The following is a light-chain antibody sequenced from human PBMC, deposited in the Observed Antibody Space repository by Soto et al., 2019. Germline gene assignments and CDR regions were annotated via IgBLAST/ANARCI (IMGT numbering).Light chain of an antibody. J-gene: IGKJ5*01. V-gene: IGKV1-6*02. CDR2: AAS. CDR1: QDIRND. Sequence: AIQVTQSPSSLSASVGDRVTITCRASQDIRNDLGWYQQKPGKAPKLLIYAASTLQSGVPSRFSGSGSGTDFTLTISSLQSEDFAVYYCQQYNNWPPITFGQGTRLGL. CDR3: QQYNNWPPIT.